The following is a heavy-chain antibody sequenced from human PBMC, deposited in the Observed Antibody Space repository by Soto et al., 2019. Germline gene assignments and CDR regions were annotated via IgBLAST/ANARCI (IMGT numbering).Heavy chain of an antibody. Sequence: EVQLVESGGGLVEPGGSLRLSCAASGFTFNGAWMNWVRQGPGKGLEWVGRVKSKVDGETIDYAAPVKGRFTISRDDSRNTVYRQLNSLSTEYTAMYYCAADLPDWGAYSFDYWVQGALVTVSS. CDR3: AADLPDWGAYSFDY. V-gene: IGHV3-15*07. CDR1: GFTFNGAW. D-gene: IGHD3-16*01. J-gene: IGHJ4*02. CDR2: VKSKVDGETI.